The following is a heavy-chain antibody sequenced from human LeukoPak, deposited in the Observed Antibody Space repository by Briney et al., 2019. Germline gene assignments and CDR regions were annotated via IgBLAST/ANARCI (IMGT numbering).Heavy chain of an antibody. CDR1: GVSISSYY. CDR2: IYTSGSI. J-gene: IGHJ6*03. V-gene: IGHV4-4*09. Sequence: SETLSLTCTVSGVSISSYYWSWIRQPPGKGLEWIGYIYTSGSINYNPSLKSRVTIPVDTSKHQFSLKLSSVTAADTAVYYCARRGYSYDGSYYYYMDVWGKGTTVTVSS. CDR3: ARRGYSYDGSYYYYMDV. D-gene: IGHD5-18*01.